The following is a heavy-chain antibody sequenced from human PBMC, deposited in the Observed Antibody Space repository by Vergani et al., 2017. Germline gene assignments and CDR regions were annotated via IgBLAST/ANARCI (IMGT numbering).Heavy chain of an antibody. J-gene: IGHJ6*02. V-gene: IGHV1-24*01. CDR2: FDPEDGET. D-gene: IGHD3-22*01. CDR3: ATGDRRYYYYYYGMDV. CDR1: GYPLTELS. Sequence: QVPLVQSGAEVKTPGASVKVSCKVSGYPLTELSLPWVRQAPGKGREWMGGFDPEDGETLYAQKFQGRVTMTEDTSTDTAYMELSSLRSEDTAVYYCATGDRRYYYYYYGMDVWGQGTTVTVAS.